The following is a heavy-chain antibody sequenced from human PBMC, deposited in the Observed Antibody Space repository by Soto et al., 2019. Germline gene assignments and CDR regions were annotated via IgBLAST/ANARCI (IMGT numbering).Heavy chain of an antibody. J-gene: IGHJ4*02. CDR1: GGLFSSFA. CDR3: ARGGGPYVWFNEF. CDR2: IIPVFGTT. D-gene: IGHD3-16*01. Sequence: SVKVSCKDSGGLFSSFAISWVGQAPGQGLEWVGGIIPVFGTTNYAQKFQGRVTITAYESTNTAYMELSRLTSVDTAMYYCARGGGPYVWFNEFWGQGTQVTVSS. V-gene: IGHV1-69*13.